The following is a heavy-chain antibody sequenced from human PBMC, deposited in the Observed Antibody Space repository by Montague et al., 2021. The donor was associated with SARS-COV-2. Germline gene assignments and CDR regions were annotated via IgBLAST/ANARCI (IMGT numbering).Heavy chain of an antibody. CDR3: ARGSYGSDAFDI. D-gene: IGHD5-18*01. CDR2: IYYSGST. V-gene: IGHV4-59*01. Sequence: SETLSLTCTVSGGSISSYYWSWIRQPPGKGLEWIGYIYYSGSTNYNPSPKSRVTISLDTSKNQFSLKLNSVTAADTAVYYCARGSYGSDAFDIWGQGTMVTVSS. CDR1: GGSISSYY. J-gene: IGHJ3*02.